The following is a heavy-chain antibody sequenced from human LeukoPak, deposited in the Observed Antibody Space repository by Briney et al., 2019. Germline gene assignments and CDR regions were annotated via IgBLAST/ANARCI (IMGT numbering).Heavy chain of an antibody. V-gene: IGHV3-23*01. CDR2: VSGSGGSS. CDR3: AKASSREDY. Sequence: GGSLRLSCAASGFAFSSYAMSWVRQAPGRGLEWLSSVSGSGGSSYFADSVKGRFTFSRDNSKNTLYLQINSLRADDTAVYYCAKASSREDYWGQGTLVTVSS. CDR1: GFAFSSYA. D-gene: IGHD1-26*01. J-gene: IGHJ4*02.